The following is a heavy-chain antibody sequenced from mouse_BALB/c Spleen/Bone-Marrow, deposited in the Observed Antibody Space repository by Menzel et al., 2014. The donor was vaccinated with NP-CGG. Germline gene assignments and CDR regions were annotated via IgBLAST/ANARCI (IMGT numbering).Heavy chain of an antibody. V-gene: IGHV1-4*01. Sequence: LVESGAELARPGASVKMSCKASGYTFTYYTMYWVKQRPGQGLEWIGYINPNSDYTNYNQKFKDKATLTADKSSSTAYTQLSSLTSEDSAVYYCAREVYGSWFAYWGQGTLVTVSA. CDR2: INPNSDYT. J-gene: IGHJ3*01. CDR1: GYTFTYYT. CDR3: AREVYGSWFAY. D-gene: IGHD2-2*01.